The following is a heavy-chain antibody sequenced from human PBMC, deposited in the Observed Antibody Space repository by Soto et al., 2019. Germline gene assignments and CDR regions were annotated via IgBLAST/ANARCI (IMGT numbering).Heavy chain of an antibody. CDR2: INTDGSSV. CDR1: EFTVSTSW. CDR3: ARGNIAVAVRGLFDF. J-gene: IGHJ4*02. Sequence: GSLRLSCTASEFTVSTSWMHWVRQAPGKGLVWVSRINTDGSSVSYADSVKGRFAISRDNAKNTLYLQMNSLRVEDTAVYFCARGNIAVAVRGLFDFWGQGTLVTVSS. D-gene: IGHD6-19*01. V-gene: IGHV3-74*01.